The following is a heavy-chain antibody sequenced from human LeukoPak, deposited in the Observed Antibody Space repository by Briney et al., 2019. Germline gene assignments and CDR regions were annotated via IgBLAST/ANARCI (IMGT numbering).Heavy chain of an antibody. V-gene: IGHV3-7*01. D-gene: IGHD3-3*01. CDR2: IKQDGSEK. CDR3: ARARGGITIFGVVILYYFDY. J-gene: IGHJ4*02. CDR1: GFTFSSYW. Sequence: GGSLRLSCAASGFTFSSYWMSWVRQAPGKGLEWVANIKQDGSEKYYVDSVKGRFTISRDNAKNPLYLQMNSLRAEDTAVYYCARARGGITIFGVVILYYFDYWGQGTLVTVSS.